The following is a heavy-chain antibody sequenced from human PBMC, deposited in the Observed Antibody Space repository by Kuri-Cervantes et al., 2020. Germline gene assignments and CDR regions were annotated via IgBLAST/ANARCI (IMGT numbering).Heavy chain of an antibody. CDR1: GFTFSDHY. V-gene: IGHV3-11*04. Sequence: GGSLRLSCAASGFTFSDHYMSWIRQAPGKGLDWVSYISNSGDTIYYADSVKGRFTISRDNAKNSLYLQMNSLRADDTAVYYCASGIYGGKDYWGQGTLVTVSS. CDR3: ASGIYGGKDY. CDR2: ISNSGDTI. J-gene: IGHJ4*02. D-gene: IGHD4-23*01.